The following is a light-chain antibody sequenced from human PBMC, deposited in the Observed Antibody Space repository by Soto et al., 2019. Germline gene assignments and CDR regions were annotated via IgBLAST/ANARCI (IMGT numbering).Light chain of an antibody. CDR2: GAS. CDR3: QQSYSTLT. J-gene: IGKJ4*01. CDR1: QTINTY. V-gene: IGKV1-39*01. Sequence: DIQMTQSPPSLSASVGDRVTITCRASQTINTYLNWYQQKPGKSPKLLIYGASSLQSGVPSRFSGSGSGTYFSLTISSLQPEDFATYYCQQSYSTLTFGGGTKVGIK.